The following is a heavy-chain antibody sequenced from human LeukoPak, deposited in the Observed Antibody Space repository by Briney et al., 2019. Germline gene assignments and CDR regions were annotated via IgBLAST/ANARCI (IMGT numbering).Heavy chain of an antibody. CDR2: FDPEHGET. J-gene: IGHJ4*02. CDR3: ATAITMVRGVSFDY. CDR1: GYTLTELS. V-gene: IGHV1-24*01. Sequence: ASVKVSCKVSGYTLTELSMHWVRQAPGKGLEWMGGFDPEHGETIYAQKFQGRVTMTEDTSTDTAYMELSSLRSEDMAVYYCATAITMVRGVSFDYWGQGTLVTVSS. D-gene: IGHD3-10*01.